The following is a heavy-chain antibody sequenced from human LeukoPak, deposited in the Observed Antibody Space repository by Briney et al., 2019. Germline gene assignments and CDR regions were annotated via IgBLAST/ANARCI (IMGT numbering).Heavy chain of an antibody. CDR1: GGPISSYY. V-gene: IGHV4-59*01. Sequence: PSGTLSLTCTVSGGPISSYYWSWIRQPPGKGLEWIGYIYYSGSTNYNPSLKSRVTISVDTSKNQFSLKLSSVTAADTAVYYCASGGRKYGSGSYYPPSAFDIWGQGTMVTVSS. CDR3: ASGGRKYGSGSYYPPSAFDI. J-gene: IGHJ3*02. D-gene: IGHD3-10*01. CDR2: IYYSGST.